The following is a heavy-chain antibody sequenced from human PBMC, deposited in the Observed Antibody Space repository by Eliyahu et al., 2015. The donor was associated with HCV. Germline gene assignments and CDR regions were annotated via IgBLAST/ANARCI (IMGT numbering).Heavy chain of an antibody. CDR1: GFTFSSYS. J-gene: IGHJ6*02. CDR2: ISSSSSTI. D-gene: IGHD2-2*01. V-gene: IGHV3-48*01. CDR3: ARFIVVVPAPYYGMDV. Sequence: EVQLVESGGGLVQPGGSLRLSCAASGFTFSSYSMNWVRQAPGKGLEWVSYISSSSSTIYYADSVKGRFTISRDNAKNSLYLQMNSLRAEDTAVYYCARFIVVVPAPYYGMDVWGQGTTVTVSS.